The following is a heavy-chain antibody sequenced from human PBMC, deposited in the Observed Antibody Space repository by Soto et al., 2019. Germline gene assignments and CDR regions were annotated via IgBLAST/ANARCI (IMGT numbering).Heavy chain of an antibody. CDR2: IWYDGSNK. D-gene: IGHD6-13*01. CDR1: GFTFSSYG. J-gene: IGHJ4*02. V-gene: IGHV3-33*01. Sequence: QVQLVESGGGVVQPGRSLRLSCAASGFTFSSYGMHWVRQAPGKGLEWVAVIWYDGSNKYYADSVKGRFTISRDNSKNTLYLQMNSLRAEDTAVYYCAREPQMASSWYVDYWGQGTLVTVSS. CDR3: AREPQMASSWYVDY.